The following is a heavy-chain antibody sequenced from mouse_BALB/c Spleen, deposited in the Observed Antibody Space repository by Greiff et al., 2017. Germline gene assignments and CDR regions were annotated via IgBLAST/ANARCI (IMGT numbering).Heavy chain of an antibody. Sequence: EVKLVESGAELVRSGASVKLSCTASGFNIKDYYMHWVKQRPEQGLEWIGWIDPENGDTKYAPKFQGKATMTADTSSNTAYLQLSSLTSEDTAVYYCNACGYDVTWFAYWGQGTLVTVSA. V-gene: IGHV14-4*02. CDR1: GFNIKDYY. CDR3: NACGYDVTWFAY. J-gene: IGHJ3*01. CDR2: IDPENGDT. D-gene: IGHD2-14*01.